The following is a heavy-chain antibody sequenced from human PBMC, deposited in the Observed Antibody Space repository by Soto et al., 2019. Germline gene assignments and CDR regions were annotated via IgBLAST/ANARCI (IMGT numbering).Heavy chain of an antibody. D-gene: IGHD3-9*01. CDR2: IYYRGNT. V-gene: IGHV4-39*01. Sequence: QLQLQESGPGLVKPSETLSLTCSVSGDSINSDKYYWGWIRQPPGKGLEWIGIIYYRGNTYYNPSLQTRVTISLDKSKSQFSLKLNSVTAADSAMYFCARLEGLATISYYFDFWGQGALVTVSS. CDR1: GDSINSDKYY. CDR3: ARLEGLATISYYFDF. J-gene: IGHJ4*02.